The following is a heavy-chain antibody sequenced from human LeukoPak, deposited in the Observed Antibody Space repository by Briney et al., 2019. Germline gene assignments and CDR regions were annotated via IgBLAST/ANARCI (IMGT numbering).Heavy chain of an antibody. CDR3: ARDLRLTYYGSGSDY. CDR1: GYTFTSYG. J-gene: IGHJ4*02. V-gene: IGHV1-18*01. CDR2: ISAYNGNT. Sequence: ASVKVSCKASGYTFTSYGISWVRQAPGQGLEWMGWISAYNGNTNYAQKLQGRVTMTTDTSTSIAYMELRSLRSDDTAVYYCARDLRLTYYGSGSDYWGQGTLVTVSS. D-gene: IGHD3-10*01.